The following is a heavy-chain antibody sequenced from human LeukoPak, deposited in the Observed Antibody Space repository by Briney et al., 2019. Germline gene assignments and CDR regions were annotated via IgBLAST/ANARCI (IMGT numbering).Heavy chain of an antibody. J-gene: IGHJ3*02. CDR1: GFTFSSYA. CDR3: AKDITLVTAIVLTLDAFDI. Sequence: GGSLRLSCAASGFTFSSYAMSWVRQAPGKGLEWVSAISGSGGSTYYADSVKGRFTISRDNSKNTLYLQMNSLRAEDTAVYYCAKDITLVTAIVLTLDAFDIWGQGTMVTVSS. D-gene: IGHD5-18*01. CDR2: ISGSGGST. V-gene: IGHV3-23*01.